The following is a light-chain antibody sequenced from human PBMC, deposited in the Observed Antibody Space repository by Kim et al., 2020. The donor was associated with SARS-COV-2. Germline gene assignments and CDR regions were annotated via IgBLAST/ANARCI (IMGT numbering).Light chain of an antibody. Sequence: PGKTAKITCGGNNVGRKIIHWYQHKPDQAPVLVIYYDSERPPGISERFSASNSGNTATLAISSVEPGDEADYYCQVWENTLRTFGGGTQLTVL. CDR2: YDS. V-gene: IGLV3-21*01. CDR1: NVGRKI. CDR3: QVWENTLRT. J-gene: IGLJ2*01.